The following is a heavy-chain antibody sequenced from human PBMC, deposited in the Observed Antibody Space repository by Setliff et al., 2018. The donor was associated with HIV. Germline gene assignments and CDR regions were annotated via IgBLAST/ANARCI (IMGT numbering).Heavy chain of an antibody. V-gene: IGHV1-2*02. CDR2: INPNSGGT. CDR3: ARGDIIAVPAVIDMDV. Sequence: ASVKVSCKASGYTFSGYYMHWVRQAPGQGLEWMGWINPNSGGTNYAQKFQGRVTMTRDTSISTAYMELSRLRSDDTAVYYCARGDIIAVPAVIDMDVWGKGTTVTVSS. CDR1: GYTFSGYY. D-gene: IGHD2-2*01. J-gene: IGHJ6*03.